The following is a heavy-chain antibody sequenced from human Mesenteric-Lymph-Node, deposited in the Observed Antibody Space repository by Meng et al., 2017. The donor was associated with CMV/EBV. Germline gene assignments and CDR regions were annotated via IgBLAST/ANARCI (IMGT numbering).Heavy chain of an antibody. CDR2: ISGFSGNT. V-gene: IGHV1-18*04. J-gene: IGHJ4*02. CDR1: GYTFTGFG. Sequence: SCKTSGYTFTGFGISWVRQAPGQGLEWMGWISGFSGNTIYTENLQGRVTMTTDTSTSTAYMELRSLRSDDTAVYYCARAPREYYFDYWGQGTLVTVSS. CDR3: ARAPREYYFDY.